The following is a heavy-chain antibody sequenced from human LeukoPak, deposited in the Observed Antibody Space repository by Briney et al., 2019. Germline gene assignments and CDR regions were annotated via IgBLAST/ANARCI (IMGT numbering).Heavy chain of an antibody. D-gene: IGHD3-3*01. J-gene: IGHJ6*03. Sequence: GGSLRLSCAASGFTFSSYAMSWVRQAPGKGLEWVSAISDSGVDTYYADSVKGRFTVSRDNSKSTLYLQMNRLRAEDTAVYYCARGGITIFGVVIKKRGDHYYYMDVWGKGTTVTVSS. V-gene: IGHV3-23*01. CDR2: ISDSGVDT. CDR3: ARGGITIFGVVIKKRGDHYYYMDV. CDR1: GFTFSSYA.